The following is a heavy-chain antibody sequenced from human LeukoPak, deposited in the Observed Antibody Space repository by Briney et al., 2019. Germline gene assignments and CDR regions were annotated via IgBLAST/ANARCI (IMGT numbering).Heavy chain of an antibody. V-gene: IGHV1-69*06. Sequence: ASVTVSFKASGGTFIIYAISWVRQAPGQGLEWMGGIIPIFGTANYAQKFQGRVTITADKSTSTAYMELSSLRSEDTAVYYCARGGVLMVYAMGAFDIWGQGTMVTVSS. D-gene: IGHD2-8*01. CDR3: ARGGVLMVYAMGAFDI. CDR2: IIPIFGTA. J-gene: IGHJ3*02. CDR1: GGTFIIYA.